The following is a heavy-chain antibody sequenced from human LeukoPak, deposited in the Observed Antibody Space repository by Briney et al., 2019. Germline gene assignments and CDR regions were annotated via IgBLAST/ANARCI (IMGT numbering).Heavy chain of an antibody. D-gene: IGHD6-13*01. V-gene: IGHV3-66*02. J-gene: IGHJ4*02. CDR3: ARSKGGSCYRSFDY. CDR2: IYSGGST. CDR1: GFTLSSNY. Sequence: GGSLRLSCAAPGFTLSSNYMSWVRQAPGAGLEWVSVIYSGGSTYYADSVKGRFTISRDNSKNSLYLQMNSLRSEDTGVYDCARSKGGSCYRSFDYWGQGSLVTVSS.